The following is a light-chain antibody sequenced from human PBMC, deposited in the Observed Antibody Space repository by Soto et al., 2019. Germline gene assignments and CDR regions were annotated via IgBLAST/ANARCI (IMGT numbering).Light chain of an antibody. CDR2: DVS. J-gene: IGLJ2*01. Sequence: QSALTQPASVSGSTGQSITISCTGPSSDVGGYNYVSWYQQHPGKAPKLMIYDVSNRPSGVSNRFSGSKSGNTASLTISGLQAEYEADYYCSSYTSSILFGGGTKLTVL. CDR3: SSYTSSIL. CDR1: SSDVGGYNY. V-gene: IGLV2-14*01.